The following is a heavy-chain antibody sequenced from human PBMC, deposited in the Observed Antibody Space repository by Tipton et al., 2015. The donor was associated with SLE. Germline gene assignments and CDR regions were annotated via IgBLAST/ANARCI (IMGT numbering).Heavy chain of an antibody. CDR2: ISGYNGDA. J-gene: IGHJ4*02. CDR3: ARGGSYYDTSGYFYYFDN. D-gene: IGHD3-22*01. V-gene: IGHV1-18*01. Sequence: QLVQSGAEVKKPGASVKGSCKASGYTFTNYGINWVRQAPGQGFEWMGWISGYNGDANYAQKFQGRVTMTRDTSISTAYMELSSLRSEDTAVYYCARGGSYYDTSGYFYYFDNWGQGTLVTVSS. CDR1: GYTFTNYG.